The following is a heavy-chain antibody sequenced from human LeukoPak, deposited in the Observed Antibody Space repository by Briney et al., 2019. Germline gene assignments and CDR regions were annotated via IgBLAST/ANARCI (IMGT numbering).Heavy chain of an antibody. D-gene: IGHD2-8*01. J-gene: IGHJ4*02. Sequence: PVGSLRLSCAASGFTLRDYSMHAVRQAPGEGLLWVARITSAASTATYADSVRGRFTSSRDNRKNTLYLQMNSMRAEDTAVYSCARRVMGAEEYWGQGTPVTVSS. CDR3: ARRVMGAEEY. V-gene: IGHV3-74*03. CDR2: ITSAASTA. CDR1: GFTLRDYS.